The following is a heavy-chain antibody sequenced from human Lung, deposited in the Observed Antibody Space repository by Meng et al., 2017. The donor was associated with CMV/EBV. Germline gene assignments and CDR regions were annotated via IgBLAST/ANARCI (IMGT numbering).Heavy chain of an antibody. CDR1: GSSIRPGYY. D-gene: IGHD4-11*01. V-gene: IGHV4-38-2*02. Sequence: LXCSVSGSSIRPGYYWAWVRQPPGKGLEWIRSIFHSGTNYYNPSLKSRVTVSVDTTSSQFFLRLSSVTATDTAVYYCAGVKGTTGPAYYFDSWGRGXLVTVSS. CDR3: AGVKGTTGPAYYFDS. J-gene: IGHJ4*02. CDR2: IFHSGTN.